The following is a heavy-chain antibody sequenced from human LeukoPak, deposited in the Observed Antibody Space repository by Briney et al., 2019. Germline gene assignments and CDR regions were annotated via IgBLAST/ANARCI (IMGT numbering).Heavy chain of an antibody. CDR2: IDPSHYYS. Sequence: GESLKISWKGPGYTFTNYWISWVREMPGKGLAWMGGIDPSHYYSKFSPSFKGHLTISGDRSTSTAYLQWSSLSASDTAIYYCARGVRYSDYWAQGTLVTVSS. V-gene: IGHV5-10-1*01. CDR3: ARGVRYSDY. J-gene: IGHJ4*02. D-gene: IGHD2-8*01. CDR1: GYTFTNYW.